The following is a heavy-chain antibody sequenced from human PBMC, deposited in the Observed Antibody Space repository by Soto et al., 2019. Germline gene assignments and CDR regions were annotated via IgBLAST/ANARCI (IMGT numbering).Heavy chain of an antibody. Sequence: GGSLRLSCAASGFTFSSYAMSWVRQAPGKGLEWVSAISGSGGSTYYADSVKGRFTISRDNSRNTLYLQMNSLRAEDTAVYYCAKSKGMVRGAMGYYYYYMDVWGKGTTVTVSS. CDR2: ISGSGGST. CDR1: GFTFSSYA. V-gene: IGHV3-23*01. J-gene: IGHJ6*03. CDR3: AKSKGMVRGAMGYYYYYMDV. D-gene: IGHD3-10*01.